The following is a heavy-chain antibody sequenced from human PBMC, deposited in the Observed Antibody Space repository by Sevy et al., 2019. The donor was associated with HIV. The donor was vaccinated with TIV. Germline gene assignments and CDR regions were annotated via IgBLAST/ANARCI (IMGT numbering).Heavy chain of an antibody. J-gene: IGHJ4*02. CDR1: GYTFSNYW. CDR2: IYPGDSDT. CDR3: ARYPIVVVPAAEYYFDY. Sequence: GESLKISCKGSGYTFSNYWIGWVRQMPGKGLEWMGVIYPGDSDTRYSPSFQGQVNISADKSSSTAYLQRSSLKTSDTAIYYCARYPIVVVPAAEYYFDYWGQGTLVTVSS. D-gene: IGHD2-2*01. V-gene: IGHV5-51*01.